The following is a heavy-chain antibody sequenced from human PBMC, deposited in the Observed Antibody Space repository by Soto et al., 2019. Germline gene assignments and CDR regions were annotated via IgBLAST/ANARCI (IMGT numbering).Heavy chain of an antibody. V-gene: IGHV1-3*05. CDR2: INAGNGNT. Sequence: QVQLVQSGAEEKKPGASVKVSCKASGYTFSSYAMDWVRQAPGQRLEWMGWINAGNGNTKYSQKFQGRVTITRDTPASTAYMELSSMRSEDTAVYYCARGGPPIDYWGQGTLVTVSS. D-gene: IGHD3-10*01. CDR1: GYTFSSYA. J-gene: IGHJ4*02. CDR3: ARGGPPIDY.